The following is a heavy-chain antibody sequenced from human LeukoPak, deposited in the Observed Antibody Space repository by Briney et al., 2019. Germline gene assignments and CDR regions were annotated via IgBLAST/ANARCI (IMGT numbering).Heavy chain of an antibody. Sequence: GGSLRLSCAASGFTFSSYGMHWVRRAPGKGLEWVAVISYDGSNKYYADSVKGRFTISRDNSKNTLYLQMNSLRAEDTAVYYCAKDFYYYDSSGYYPLWGQGTLVTVSS. CDR1: GFTFSSYG. V-gene: IGHV3-30*18. CDR2: ISYDGSNK. CDR3: AKDFYYYDSSGYYPL. J-gene: IGHJ4*02. D-gene: IGHD3-22*01.